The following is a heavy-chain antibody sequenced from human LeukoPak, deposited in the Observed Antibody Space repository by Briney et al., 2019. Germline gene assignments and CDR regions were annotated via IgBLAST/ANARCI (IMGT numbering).Heavy chain of an antibody. CDR2: VSGSGGNI. CDR3: TSWGDTTAEYFQR. D-gene: IGHD2-21*02. CDR1: GFTFSSYT. J-gene: IGHJ1*01. V-gene: IGHV3-23*01. Sequence: GGSLRLSCAASGFTFSSYTMSWVRQAPGKGLEWVSGVSGSGGNIHYADSVKGRFTISRDNSKNTLYLQMNSLRVEDTAVYYCTSWGDTTAEYFQRWGQGTLVTVSS.